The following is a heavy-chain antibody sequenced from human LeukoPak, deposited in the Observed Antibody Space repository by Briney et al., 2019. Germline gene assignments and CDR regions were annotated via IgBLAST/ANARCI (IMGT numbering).Heavy chain of an antibody. CDR1: GYSFTSYW. CDR2: IYPGDSDT. J-gene: IGHJ6*02. V-gene: IGHV5-51*01. D-gene: IGHD3-10*01. Sequence: GESLKISCKGSGYSFTSYWIGWVRQMPGKGLEWMGVIYPGDSDTTYSPSFQGQVTISADKSISTAYLQWSSLKASDTAMYYCARHRSWFGESTYYYYGMDVWGQGTTVTVSS. CDR3: ARHRSWFGESTYYYYGMDV.